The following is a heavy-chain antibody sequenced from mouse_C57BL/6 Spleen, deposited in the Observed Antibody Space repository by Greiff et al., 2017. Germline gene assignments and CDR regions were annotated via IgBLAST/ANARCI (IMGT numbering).Heavy chain of an antibody. CDR1: GFTFSDYG. Sequence: DVQLVESGGGLVKPGGSLKLSCAASGFTFSDYGMHWVRQAPEKGLEWVAYISSGSSTIYYADTVTGRFTISRDNAKNTLFLQMTSLRSEDTAMYSCALITTVHYARDYWGQGTSVTVSS. J-gene: IGHJ4*01. D-gene: IGHD1-1*01. CDR2: ISSGSSTI. CDR3: ALITTVHYARDY. V-gene: IGHV5-17*01.